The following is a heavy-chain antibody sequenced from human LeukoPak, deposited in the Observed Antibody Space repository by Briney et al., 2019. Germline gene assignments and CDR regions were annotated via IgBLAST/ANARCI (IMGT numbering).Heavy chain of an antibody. D-gene: IGHD2-2*01. CDR3: ARDSLKRYCSSTSCYWFDP. J-gene: IGHJ5*02. Sequence: SQTLSLTCAISGDSVSSNSAAWNWIRQSPSRGPEWLGRTYYRSKWYNDYAVSVKSRITINPDTSKNQFSLQLNSVTPEDTAVYYCARDSLKRYCSSTSCYWFDPWGQGTLVTVSS. V-gene: IGHV6-1*01. CDR2: TYYRSKWYN. CDR1: GDSVSSNSAA.